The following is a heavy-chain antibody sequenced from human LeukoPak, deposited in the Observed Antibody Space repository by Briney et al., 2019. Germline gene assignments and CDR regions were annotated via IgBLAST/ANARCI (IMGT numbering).Heavy chain of an antibody. Sequence: GGSLRLSCAASGFTFSSYAMSWVRQAPGKGLEWVSATSGSGGSTYYADSVKGRFTISRDNSKNTLYLQMNSLRAEDTAVYYCAKAPITFGGVIADYFDYWGQGTLVTVSS. D-gene: IGHD3-16*02. CDR1: GFTFSSYA. CDR2: TSGSGGST. J-gene: IGHJ4*02. CDR3: AKAPITFGGVIADYFDY. V-gene: IGHV3-23*01.